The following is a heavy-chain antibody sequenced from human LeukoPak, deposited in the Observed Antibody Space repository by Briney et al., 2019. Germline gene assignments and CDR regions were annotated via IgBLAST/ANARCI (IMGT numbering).Heavy chain of an antibody. Sequence: PGGSLRLSCAASGFTFSSYAMHWVRQAPGKGLEWVAVISYDGSNKYYADSVKGRFTISRDNSRNTLYLQMNSLRAEDTAAYYCARDHRGGVGSSRWFDYWGQGTLVTVSS. J-gene: IGHJ4*02. CDR3: ARDHRGGVGSSRWFDY. CDR1: GFTFSSYA. V-gene: IGHV3-30*04. D-gene: IGHD1-26*01. CDR2: ISYDGSNK.